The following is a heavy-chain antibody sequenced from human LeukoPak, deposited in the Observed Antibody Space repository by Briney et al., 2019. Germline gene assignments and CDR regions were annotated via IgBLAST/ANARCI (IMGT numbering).Heavy chain of an antibody. CDR3: AKGSVLLWFGEQNYFDY. CDR1: GFTFSSYW. J-gene: IGHJ4*02. CDR2: ISWNSGSI. D-gene: IGHD3-10*01. V-gene: IGHV3-9*03. Sequence: GGSLRLSCAASGFTFSSYWMSWVRQAPGKGLEWVSGISWNSGSIGYADSVKGRFTISRDNAKNSLYLQMNSLRAEDMALYYCAKGSVLLWFGEQNYFDYWGQGTLVTVSS.